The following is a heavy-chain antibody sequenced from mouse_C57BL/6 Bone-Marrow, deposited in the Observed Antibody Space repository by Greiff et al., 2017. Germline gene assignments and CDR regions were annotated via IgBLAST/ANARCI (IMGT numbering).Heavy chain of an antibody. CDR2: ISSGGSYT. CDR3: ARHDGFYYYAMDY. J-gene: IGHJ4*01. D-gene: IGHD2-3*01. V-gene: IGHV5-6*01. Sequence: EVQLVESGGDLVKPGGSLKLSCAASGFTFSSYGMSWVRQTPDKRLEWVATISSGGSYTNYPDSVKGRFTISRDNAKNTLYLQMSSLKSEDTAMYYCARHDGFYYYAMDYWGQGTSVTVSS. CDR1: GFTFSSYG.